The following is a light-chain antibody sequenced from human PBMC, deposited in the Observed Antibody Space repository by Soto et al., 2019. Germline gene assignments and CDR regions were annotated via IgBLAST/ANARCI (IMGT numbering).Light chain of an antibody. J-gene: IGLJ1*01. Sequence: QSVLTXPASVPGSPGQSITISCTGTSSDVGGYNYVSWYQQHPGKAPKLMIYDVSNRPSGVSNRFSGSKSGNTASLTISGLQAEDEADYYCSSYTSSSTLGVFGTGTKVTVL. V-gene: IGLV2-14*01. CDR3: SSYTSSSTLGV. CDR1: SSDVGGYNY. CDR2: DVS.